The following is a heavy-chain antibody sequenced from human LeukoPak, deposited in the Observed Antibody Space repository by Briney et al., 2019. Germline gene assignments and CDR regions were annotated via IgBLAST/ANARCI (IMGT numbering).Heavy chain of an antibody. V-gene: IGHV3-30*03. CDR2: VTYGGSVE. CDR3: ARVRDQRVYYFDS. Sequence: GRSLRLSCAASGFTFSNFHMHWVRQAPGKGLEWVALVTYGGSVEYYGDPVKGRFTVSRDNSKSMLYLEMNSLRPDDTAVYYCARVRDQRVYYFDSWGQGTLVTVSS. D-gene: IGHD2-8*01. J-gene: IGHJ4*02. CDR1: GFTFSNFH.